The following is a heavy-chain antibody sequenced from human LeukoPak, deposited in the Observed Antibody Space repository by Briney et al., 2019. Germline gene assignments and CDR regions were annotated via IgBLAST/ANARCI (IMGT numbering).Heavy chain of an antibody. Sequence: VASVKVSCKASGYTFTSYYMHWVRQAPGQGLEWMGLINPTGGSTGYAQKFQGRVTMTRDMSTSTDYMELSSLRSEDTAVYYCARDNSVGDYAWWFDPWGQGTLVTVSS. CDR2: INPTGGST. D-gene: IGHD1-26*01. J-gene: IGHJ5*02. CDR3: ARDNSVGDYAWWFDP. V-gene: IGHV1-46*01. CDR1: GYTFTSYY.